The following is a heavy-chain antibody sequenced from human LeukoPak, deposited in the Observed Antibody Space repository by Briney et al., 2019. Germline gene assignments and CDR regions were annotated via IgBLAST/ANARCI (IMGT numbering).Heavy chain of an antibody. CDR3: ARAWATLYYYYYGMDV. V-gene: IGHV4-34*01. J-gene: IGHJ6*02. Sequence: PGGSLRLSCAASGFTFSDYYWSWIRQPPGKGLEWIGEINHSGSTNYNPSLKSRVTISVDTSKNQFSLKLSSVTAADTAVYYCARAWATLYYYYYGMDVWGQGTTVTVSS. CDR1: GFTFSDYY. D-gene: IGHD7-27*01. CDR2: INHSGST.